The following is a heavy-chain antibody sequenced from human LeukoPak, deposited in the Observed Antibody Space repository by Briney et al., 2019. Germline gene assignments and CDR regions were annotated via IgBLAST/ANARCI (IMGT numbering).Heavy chain of an antibody. D-gene: IGHD6-13*01. CDR3: ARDVAAAYGYFDY. Sequence: SETLSLTCAVSGGSISSSNWWSWVRPPPGKGLEWIGEIYHSGSTNYNPSLKCRVTISVDKSKNQFSLKLSSVTAADTAVYYCARDVAAAYGYFDYWGQGTLVTVSS. CDR1: GGSISSSNW. V-gene: IGHV4-4*02. J-gene: IGHJ4*02. CDR2: IYHSGST.